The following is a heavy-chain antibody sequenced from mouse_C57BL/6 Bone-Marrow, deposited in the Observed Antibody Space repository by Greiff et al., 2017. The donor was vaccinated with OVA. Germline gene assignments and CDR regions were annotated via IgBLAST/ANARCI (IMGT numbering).Heavy chain of an antibody. J-gene: IGHJ2*01. Sequence: EVKVVESGGGLVKPGGSLKLSCAASGFTFSSYAMSWVRQTPEKRLEWVATISDGGSYTYYPDNVKGRFTISRDNAKNNLYLQMSHLKSEDTAMYYCARHNWDGYWGQGTTLTVSS. D-gene: IGHD4-1*01. V-gene: IGHV5-4*03. CDR2: ISDGGSYT. CDR3: ARHNWDGY. CDR1: GFTFSSYA.